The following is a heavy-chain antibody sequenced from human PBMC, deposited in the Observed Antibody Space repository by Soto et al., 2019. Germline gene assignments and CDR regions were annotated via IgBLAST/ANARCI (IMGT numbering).Heavy chain of an antibody. J-gene: IGHJ4*02. CDR1: GYTFTSYD. Sequence: QVQLVQSGAEVKKPGASVKVSCKASGYTFTSYDINLVRQATGQGREWIGWMNPNSGNTGYAQKFQGRVTMTRTTSISTAYMELSSLRSDDTSVYYCAREKSYGYADYWGQGTLVTVSS. CDR2: MNPNSGNT. D-gene: IGHD5-18*01. V-gene: IGHV1-8*01. CDR3: AREKSYGYADY.